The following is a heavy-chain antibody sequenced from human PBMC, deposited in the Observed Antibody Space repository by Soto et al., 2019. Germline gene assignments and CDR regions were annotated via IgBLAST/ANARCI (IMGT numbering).Heavy chain of an antibody. Sequence: EVQLVESGGGLVQPGGSLRLSCAASGFSFNTYARNLVRQAPGKGLEWVSYISSSGSTIYYADSVKGRFTVSRDNGKNSLYLPMNSLRAEDTAVYYFAYGGRCDYWGHRTKVTVS. V-gene: IGHV3-48*03. CDR3: AYGGRCDY. D-gene: IGHD1-26*01. CDR2: ISSSGSTI. J-gene: IGHJ4*01. CDR1: GFSFNTYA.